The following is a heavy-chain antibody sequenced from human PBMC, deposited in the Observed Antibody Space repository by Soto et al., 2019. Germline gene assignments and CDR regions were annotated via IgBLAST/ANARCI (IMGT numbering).Heavy chain of an antibody. CDR1: GFTISSYW. Sequence: EVQLVESGRGLVQPGGSLRLSCAASGFTISSYWMHWVRQAPGKGLVWVSHINRDGSSITYADSVKGRFTISRDNAKNTLYLQMNSLRAEDTAVYYCATDVGARFDPWGQGTLVTVSS. CDR2: INRDGSSI. D-gene: IGHD2-15*01. CDR3: ATDVGARFDP. V-gene: IGHV3-74*01. J-gene: IGHJ5*02.